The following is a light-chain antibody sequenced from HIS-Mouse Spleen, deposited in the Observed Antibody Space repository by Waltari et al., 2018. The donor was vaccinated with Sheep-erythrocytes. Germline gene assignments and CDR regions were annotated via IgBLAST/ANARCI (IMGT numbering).Light chain of an antibody. CDR2: DVS. CDR1: SSDVGGYNY. J-gene: IGLJ1*01. CDR3: CSYAGSYNHV. Sequence: QSALTQPRSVSGSPGQSVTISCTGTSSDVGGYNYVSWYQQHPVKAPKLMIYDVSKRPSGVPDRFSDSKSGNTASLTISGLQAEDEADYYCCSYAGSYNHVFATGTKVTVL. V-gene: IGLV2-11*01.